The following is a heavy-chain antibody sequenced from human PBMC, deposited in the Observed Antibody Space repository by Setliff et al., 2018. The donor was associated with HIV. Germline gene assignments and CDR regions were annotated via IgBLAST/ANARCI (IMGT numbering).Heavy chain of an antibody. CDR2: ISWNSDII. J-gene: IGHJ6*03. V-gene: IGHV3-9*01. Sequence: WIRQPPGKGLEWVAGISWNSDIIGYGDSAKGRFTISRDNVKNSLYLEMNRVTTEDTALYYCVRDGSATGRYYFYMDVWGKGIAVTVSS. CDR3: VRDGSATGRYYFYMDV. D-gene: IGHD3-9*01.